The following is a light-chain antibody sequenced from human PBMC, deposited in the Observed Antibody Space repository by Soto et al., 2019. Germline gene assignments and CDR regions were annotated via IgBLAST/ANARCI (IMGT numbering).Light chain of an antibody. CDR3: QQRSNWPPALT. CDR2: GSS. CDR1: QSVSSDY. V-gene: IGKV3D-20*02. Sequence: EIVLTQSPGTLSLSPGERATLSCRASQSVSSDYLAWYQQKPGQAPRLLIYGSSSRATGIPDRFSGSGSGTDFTLTISGLEPEDFAVYYCQQRSNWPPALTFGGGTKVEIK. J-gene: IGKJ4*01.